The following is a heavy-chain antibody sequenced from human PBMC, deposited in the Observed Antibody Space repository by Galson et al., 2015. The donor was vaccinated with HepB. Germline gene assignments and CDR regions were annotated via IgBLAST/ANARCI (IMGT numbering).Heavy chain of an antibody. J-gene: IGHJ4*02. CDR3: AKSLYYGGNPDFDY. V-gene: IGHV3-23*01. CDR2: ISGSGGST. Sequence: SLRLSCAASGFTFSSYAMTWVRQAPGKGLEWVSVISGSGGSTYYADSVKGRFTISRDNSKNTLYLQMNSLRAEDTAVYYCAKSLYYGGNPDFDYWGQGTLVTVSS. CDR1: GFTFSSYA. D-gene: IGHD4-23*01.